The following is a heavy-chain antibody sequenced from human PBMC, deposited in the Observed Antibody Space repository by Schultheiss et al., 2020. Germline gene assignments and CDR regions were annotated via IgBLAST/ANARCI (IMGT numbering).Heavy chain of an antibody. D-gene: IGHD6-19*01. V-gene: IGHV3-74*01. CDR3: ARGGGWSPNDY. J-gene: IGHJ4*02. Sequence: GGSLRLSCAASGITFSKSWMQWVRQAPGQGLVWVSRINNDGSDTSYADSVKGRFTISRDNAKNTVYLQMNSLRAEDTAVYYCARGGGWSPNDYWGQGTLVTVSS. CDR1: GITFSKSW. CDR2: INNDGSDT.